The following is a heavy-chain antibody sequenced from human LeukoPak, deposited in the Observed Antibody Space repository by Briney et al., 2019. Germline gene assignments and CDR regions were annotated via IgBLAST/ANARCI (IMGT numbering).Heavy chain of an antibody. CDR3: ARFRRNTYYMDV. J-gene: IGHJ6*03. CDR2: IYHSGST. Sequence: SQTLSLTCTVSGGSISSGGYYWSWIRQPPGKGLEWIGYIYHSGSTYYNPSLKSRVTISVDTSKNQFSLKLSSVTAADTAVYYCARFRRNTYYMDVWGKGTTVTVSS. V-gene: IGHV4-30-2*01. CDR1: GGSISSGGYY.